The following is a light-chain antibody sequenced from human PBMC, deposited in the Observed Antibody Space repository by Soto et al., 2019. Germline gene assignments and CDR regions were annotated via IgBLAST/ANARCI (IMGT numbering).Light chain of an antibody. Sequence: DIQMTQSPSSLSASVGDRVTITCQASQDIKNYLNWYQQKPGKAPNLLIYDASNLKTGVPSSFSGSGSGTHCTFTISSLQPEDIATYYCQHYDHLPPLSFGGGTKVEIK. CDR1: QDIKNY. CDR2: DAS. CDR3: QHYDHLPPLS. V-gene: IGKV1-33*01. J-gene: IGKJ4*01.